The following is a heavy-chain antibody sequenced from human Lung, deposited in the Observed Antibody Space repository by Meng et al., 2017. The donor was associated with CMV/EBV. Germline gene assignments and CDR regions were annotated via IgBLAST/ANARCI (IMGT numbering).Heavy chain of an antibody. J-gene: IGHJ4*02. V-gene: IGHV3-7*01. D-gene: IGHD3-10*01. CDR2: IKHDGSEE. CDR3: ARDPGFGALDF. CDR1: GFTFRTSW. Sequence: GESLKISCAASGFTFRTSWMSWVHQAPGRGLEWVANIKHDGSEEYYVDSLTGRFTISRDNAKNSLYLQMNSLRAEDTALYYCARDPGFGALDFWGQGTLVTVSS.